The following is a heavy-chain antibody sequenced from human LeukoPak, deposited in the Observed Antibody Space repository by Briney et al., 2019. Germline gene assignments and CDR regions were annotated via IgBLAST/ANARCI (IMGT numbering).Heavy chain of an antibody. Sequence: SETLSLTCTVSGGSIGSYYWSWIRQPPGKGLEWIGYIYYSGSTNYNPSLTSRVTISVDTSKNQFSLKLSSVTAADTAVYYCARGIAARLLYWGQGTLVTVSS. CDR1: GGSIGSYY. V-gene: IGHV4-59*01. CDR2: IYYSGST. CDR3: ARGIAARLLY. J-gene: IGHJ4*02. D-gene: IGHD6-6*01.